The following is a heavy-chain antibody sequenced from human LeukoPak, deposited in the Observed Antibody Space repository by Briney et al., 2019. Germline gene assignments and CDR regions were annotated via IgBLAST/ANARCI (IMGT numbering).Heavy chain of an antibody. D-gene: IGHD4-11*01. CDR3: ARDSDYSNYVCRFDP. V-gene: IGHV3-21*01. Sequence: PGGSLRLSCAASGFTFSSYSMNWVRQAPGKGLEWVSSISSSSSYIYYADSVKGRFTISRDNAKNSLYLQMNSLRAEDTAVYYCARDSDYSNYVCRFDPWGQGTLVTVSS. CDR2: ISSSSSYI. J-gene: IGHJ5*02. CDR1: GFTFSSYS.